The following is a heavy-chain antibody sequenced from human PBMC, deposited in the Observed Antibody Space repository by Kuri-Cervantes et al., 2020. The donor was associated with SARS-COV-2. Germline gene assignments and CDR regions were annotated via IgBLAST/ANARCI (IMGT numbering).Heavy chain of an antibody. V-gene: IGHV4-39*01. J-gene: IGHJ4*02. CDR3: ARLGTVPFDY. D-gene: IGHD4-17*01. Sequence: SETLSLTCTVSGGSISSSSYYWGWIRQPPGKGLEWIGSIYYSGSTYYNPSLKSRVTISVDTSKNQFSLKLSSVTAAETAVYYCARLGTVPFDYWGQGTLVTVSS. CDR1: GGSISSSSYY. CDR2: IYYSGST.